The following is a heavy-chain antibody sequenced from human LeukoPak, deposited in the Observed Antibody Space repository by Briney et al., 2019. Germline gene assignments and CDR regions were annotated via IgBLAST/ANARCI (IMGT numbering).Heavy chain of an antibody. V-gene: IGHV4-59*01. CDR2: IYYSGST. J-gene: IGHJ4*02. D-gene: IGHD3-10*01. CDR1: GGSISSYY. CDR3: ARWSGGRVDY. Sequence: SETLSLACTVSGGSISSYYWSWIRQPPGKGLEWIGYIYYSGSTNYNPSLKSRVTISVDTSKNQFSLKLSSVTAADTAVYYCARWSGGRVDYWGQGTLVTLSS.